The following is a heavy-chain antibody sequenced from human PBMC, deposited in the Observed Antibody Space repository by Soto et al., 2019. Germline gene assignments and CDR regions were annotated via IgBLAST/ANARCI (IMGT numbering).Heavy chain of an antibody. CDR1: GFTFDDYA. CDR2: ISWNSGSI. D-gene: IGHD3-22*01. V-gene: IGHV3-9*01. Sequence: EVQLVESGGGLVQPGRSLRLSCAASGFTFDDYAMHWVRQAPGEGLEWVSGISWNSGSIGYADYVKGRFTISRDNAKNSLYLQMNSLRAEDTALYYCAKDLHLYYDSSGYQDYWGEGTLVTVSS. J-gene: IGHJ4*02. CDR3: AKDLHLYYDSSGYQDY.